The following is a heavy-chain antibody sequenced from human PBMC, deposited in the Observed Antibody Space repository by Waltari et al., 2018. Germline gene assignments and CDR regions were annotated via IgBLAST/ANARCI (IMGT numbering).Heavy chain of an antibody. J-gene: IGHJ3*02. CDR3: AREVVEITFGGVIVGDAFDI. D-gene: IGHD3-16*02. CDR2: IYTSGST. V-gene: IGHV4-61*09. Sequence: QVQLQESGPGLVKPSQTLSLTCTVSGGSISSGSYYWSWIRQPAGKGLEWIGYIYTSGSTNYNPSLKSRVTITVDTSKNQFSLKLNSVTAADTAVYYCAREVVEITFGGVIVGDAFDIWGQGTMVTVSS. CDR1: GGSISSGSYY.